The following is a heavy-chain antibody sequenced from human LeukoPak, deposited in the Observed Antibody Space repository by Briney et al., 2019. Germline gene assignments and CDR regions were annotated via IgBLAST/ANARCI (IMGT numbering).Heavy chain of an antibody. CDR1: GFTFSDYY. CDR3: ARGKYGDSGTFDY. Sequence: GGSLRLSCAASGFTFSDYYMSWIRQAPGKGLEWVSYISGSSSYTNSADSVKGRFTISRDNAKNSLYLQMNSLRAEDTAVYFCARGKYGDSGTFDYWGQGTLVTVSS. J-gene: IGHJ4*02. CDR2: ISGSSSYT. D-gene: IGHD4-17*01. V-gene: IGHV3-11*05.